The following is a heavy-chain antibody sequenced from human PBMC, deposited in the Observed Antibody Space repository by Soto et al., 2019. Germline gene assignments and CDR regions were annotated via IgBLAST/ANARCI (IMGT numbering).Heavy chain of an antibody. D-gene: IGHD6-19*01. Sequence: TCAVSGGSISSGGYSWSWIRQPPGKGLEWIGYIYHSGTTYYNPSLKSRVTISVDRSKNQFSLKLSSVTAADTAVYSCARDGSGWAADDTYFDYWGQGTLVTVS. CDR1: GGSISSGGYS. CDR2: IYHSGTT. V-gene: IGHV4-30-2*01. CDR3: ARDGSGWAADDTYFDY. J-gene: IGHJ4*02.